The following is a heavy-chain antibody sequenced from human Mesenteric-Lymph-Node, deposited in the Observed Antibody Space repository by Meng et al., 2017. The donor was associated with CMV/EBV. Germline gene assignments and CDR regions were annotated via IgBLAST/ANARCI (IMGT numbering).Heavy chain of an antibody. Sequence: GESLKISCTASGFTFGDYAMSWVRQAPGKGLEWVGFIRSKAYGGTTEYAASVKGRFTISRDDSKSIAYLQMNSLKTEDTAVYYCTTDGDGYNYSGFDYWGQGTLVTVSS. CDR1: GFTFGDYA. CDR2: IRSKAYGGTT. D-gene: IGHD5-24*01. CDR3: TTDGDGYNYSGFDY. J-gene: IGHJ4*02. V-gene: IGHV3-49*04.